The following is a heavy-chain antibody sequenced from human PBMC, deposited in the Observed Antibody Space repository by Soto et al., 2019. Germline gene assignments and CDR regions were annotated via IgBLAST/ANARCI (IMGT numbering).Heavy chain of an antibody. CDR2: ISYEGSNK. Sequence: GGSLTLTCAASGFTFSSYGMHWVRQAPGKGLEWVAVISYEGSNKYYADSVKGRFTIPRDNYKNTLYLQMNSLRAEDTVVYYCARDRYATYGDYYYYYVMDVWGQGTTVTVSS. CDR1: GFTFSSYG. D-gene: IGHD4-17*01. CDR3: ARDRYATYGDYYYYYVMDV. V-gene: IGHV3-30*03. J-gene: IGHJ6*02.